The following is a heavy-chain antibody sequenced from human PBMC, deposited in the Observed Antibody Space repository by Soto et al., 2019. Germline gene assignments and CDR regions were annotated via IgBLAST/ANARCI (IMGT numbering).Heavy chain of an antibody. D-gene: IGHD1-1*01. V-gene: IGHV3-53*01. Sequence: EVQVVESGGDLIQTGGSLRLSCAASGFTVTNSYMAWVRQAPGKGLEWVSVVYTSGRTYHADSVKGRFTVSRDISTNMFFLQMNKLSAEDMATYYCARAGFERLYFDQWGRGTLVTVSS. J-gene: IGHJ4*02. CDR2: VYTSGRT. CDR3: ARAGFERLYFDQ. CDR1: GFTVTNSY.